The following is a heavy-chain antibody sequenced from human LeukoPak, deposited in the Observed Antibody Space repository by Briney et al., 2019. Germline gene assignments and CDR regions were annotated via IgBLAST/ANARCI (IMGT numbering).Heavy chain of an antibody. V-gene: IGHV3-43*01. CDR1: GFAFEDYM. CDR3: AKGSSLGAADN. D-gene: IGHD2-15*01. J-gene: IGHJ4*02. Sequence: GGSLRLSCAASGFAFEDYMMHWVRQAPGKGLEWVSLISWDGGTTDYSDSVKGRFTFSRDNSRKSLYLQMNRLRIEDTAFYYCAKGSSLGAADNWGEGTLVTVSS. CDR2: ISWDGGTT.